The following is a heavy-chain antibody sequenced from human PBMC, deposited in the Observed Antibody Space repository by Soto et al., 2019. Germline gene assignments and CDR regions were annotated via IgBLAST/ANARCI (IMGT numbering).Heavy chain of an antibody. V-gene: IGHV1-69*01. Sequence: QGLEWMGGIIPIFGTANYAQKFQGRVTITADESTSTAYMELNSLRVEDTAVYYCARPTYYYDSSGPPGYWGQGTLVTVIS. CDR2: IIPIFGTA. CDR3: ARPTYYYDSSGPPGY. D-gene: IGHD3-22*01. J-gene: IGHJ4*02.